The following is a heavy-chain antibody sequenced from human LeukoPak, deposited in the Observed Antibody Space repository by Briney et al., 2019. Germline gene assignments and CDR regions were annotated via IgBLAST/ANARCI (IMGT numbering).Heavy chain of an antibody. Sequence: GGSLRLSCAASGFTYSSYAMSWVRQAPGKGLEWVSAISGSGGSTYYADSVKGRFTISRDNSKNTLYLQMNSLRAEDTAVYYCARHRYDYGLFWGQGTLVTVSS. CDR2: ISGSGGST. CDR1: GFTYSSYA. J-gene: IGHJ4*02. D-gene: IGHD4-17*01. V-gene: IGHV3-23*01. CDR3: ARHRYDYGLF.